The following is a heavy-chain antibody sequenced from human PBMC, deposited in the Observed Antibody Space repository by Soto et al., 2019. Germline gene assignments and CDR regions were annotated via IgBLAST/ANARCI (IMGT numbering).Heavy chain of an antibody. J-gene: IGHJ4*02. D-gene: IGHD2-21*01. CDR3: TGLFGGDYCSDSSS. CDR2: IRIKAYGGTT. Sequence: GGSLRLSCTASGFTFGDYAMSWVRQAPGKGLEWVGFIRIKAYGGTTEYAASVKGRFTISRDDSKSIAYLQMNSLKTEDTAVYYCTGLFGGDYCSDSSSGGRGPLVTVS. V-gene: IGHV3-49*04. CDR1: GFTFGDYA.